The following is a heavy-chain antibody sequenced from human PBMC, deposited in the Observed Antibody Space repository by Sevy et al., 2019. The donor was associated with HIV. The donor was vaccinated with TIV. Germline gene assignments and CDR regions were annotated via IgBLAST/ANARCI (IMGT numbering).Heavy chain of an antibody. CDR2: FDPEDGET. V-gene: IGHV1-24*01. CDR3: ATTKDYYDSSGYPFDD. Sequence: ASVKVSCKVSGYTLTQLSMHWVRQAPGEGPEWMATFDPEDGETFYAPKFQGRLTMTEDTSRHTAYMELSSLRSEDTAVYYCATTKDYYDSSGYPFDDWGQGTPVTVSS. J-gene: IGHJ4*02. CDR1: GYTLTQLS. D-gene: IGHD3-22*01.